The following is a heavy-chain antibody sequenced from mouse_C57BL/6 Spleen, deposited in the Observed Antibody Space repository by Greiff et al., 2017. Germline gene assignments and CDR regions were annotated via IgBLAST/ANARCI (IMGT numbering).Heavy chain of an antibody. CDR1: GYTFTSYW. D-gene: IGHD2-5*01. J-gene: IGHJ2*01. V-gene: IGHV1-7*01. CDR3: ANYSNYDYFDY. Sequence: QVQLQQSGAELAKPGASVKLSCKASGYTFTSYWMHWVKQRPGQGLEWIGYINPSSGYTKYNQKFKDKATLTEDKSCSTAYMQLNSLTYKDSAVYYCANYSNYDYFDYWGQGTTLTVSS. CDR2: INPSSGYT.